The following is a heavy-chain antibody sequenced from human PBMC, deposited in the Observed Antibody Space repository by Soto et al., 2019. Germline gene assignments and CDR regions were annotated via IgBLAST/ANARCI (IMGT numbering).Heavy chain of an antibody. CDR1: GCNFSSYA. CDR3: AKALGYYYDSSGQRGFDY. V-gene: IGHV3-9*01. CDR2: ISWNSGSI. J-gene: IGHJ4*02. Sequence: FLRLCCGASGCNFSSYAMSWVRQAPGKGLEWVSGISWNSGSIGYADSVKGRFTISRDNAKNSLYLQMNSLRAEDTALYYCAKALGYYYDSSGQRGFDYWGQGTLVTSPQ. D-gene: IGHD3-22*01.